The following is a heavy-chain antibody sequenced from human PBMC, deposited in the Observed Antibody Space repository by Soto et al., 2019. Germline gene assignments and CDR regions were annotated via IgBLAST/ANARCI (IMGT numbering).Heavy chain of an antibody. Sequence: ASVKVSCKASGGTFSSYTISWVRQAPGQGLEWMGRIIPILGIANYAQKFQGRVTITADKSTSTAYMELSSLRSEDTAVYYCARDPMATVTINWFDPWGQGTLVTVSS. CDR3: ARDPMATVTINWFDP. D-gene: IGHD4-4*01. CDR2: IIPILGIA. J-gene: IGHJ5*02. V-gene: IGHV1-69*04. CDR1: GGTFSSYT.